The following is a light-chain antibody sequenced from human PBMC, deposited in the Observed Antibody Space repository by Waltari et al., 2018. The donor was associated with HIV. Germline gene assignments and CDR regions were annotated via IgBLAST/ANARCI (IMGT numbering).Light chain of an antibody. CDR1: TSHVGGYNY. J-gene: IGLJ1*01. V-gene: IGLV2-14*01. Sequence: QSGLTQPASVSGSPGQPLTLPCPRTTSHVGGYNYVSWYQQHPGKAPKLSIYEVSNRPSGVSNRFSGSKSGNTASLTISGLQPEDETDYYCSSFSSSSTPYVFGTGTKVTVL. CDR3: SSFSSSSTPYV. CDR2: EVS.